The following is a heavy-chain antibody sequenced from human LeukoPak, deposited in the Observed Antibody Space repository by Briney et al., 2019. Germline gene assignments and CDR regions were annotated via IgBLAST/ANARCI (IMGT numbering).Heavy chain of an antibody. CDR3: ARRIAAAGTFDY. Sequence: PSQTLSLTCTVSGGSISSGGYYWSWIRQHPGKGLEWIGYIYYSGSTYYNPSLKSRVTISVDTSKNQFSLKLSSVTAADTAVYYCARRIAAAGTFDYWGQGTLVTVSP. CDR1: GGSISSGGYY. CDR2: IYYSGST. J-gene: IGHJ4*02. V-gene: IGHV4-31*03. D-gene: IGHD6-13*01.